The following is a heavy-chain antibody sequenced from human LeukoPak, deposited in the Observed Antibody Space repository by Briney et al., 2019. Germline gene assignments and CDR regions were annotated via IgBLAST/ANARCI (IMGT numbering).Heavy chain of an antibody. D-gene: IGHD2-21*01. Sequence: GGSLRLSCAASGFTFSSYWMIWVRQAPGKGLEWVGRIKSKAYGGTTDYAAPVKGRFTISRDDSKDTLYLQMNSLKTEDTAVYYCTTDYGSSISSYYYYGMDVWGQGTTVIVSS. CDR2: IKSKAYGGTT. V-gene: IGHV3-15*01. J-gene: IGHJ6*02. CDR3: TTDYGSSISSYYYYGMDV. CDR1: GFTFSSYW.